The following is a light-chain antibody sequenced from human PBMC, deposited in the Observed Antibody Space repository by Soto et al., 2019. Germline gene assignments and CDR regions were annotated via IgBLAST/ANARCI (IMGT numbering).Light chain of an antibody. V-gene: IGLV2-14*01. J-gene: IGLJ1*01. CDR3: ISYTVSRSYV. CDR1: SRDIAAYDH. Sequence: ALTQPASVSGSPGQSITISSSGTSRDIAAYDHGAWFQQFPGETPKLVIYSVSNRPSGVSYRFSGSKSGNTASLTISGLQADDEADYYCISYTVSRSYVFGPGTKVTVL. CDR2: SVS.